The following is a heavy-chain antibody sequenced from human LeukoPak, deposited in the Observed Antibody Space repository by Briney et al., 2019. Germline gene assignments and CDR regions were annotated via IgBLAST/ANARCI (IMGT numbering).Heavy chain of an antibody. CDR2: INHSGST. J-gene: IGHJ6*03. Sequence: SETLSLTCAVYGGSFSGYYWSWIRQPPGKGLEWIGEINHSGSTNYNPSLKSRVTISVDTSKNQLSLKLSSVTAADTAVYYCARGTAMATIYYYYYYMDVWGKGTTVTVSS. CDR3: ARGTAMATIYYYYYYMDV. D-gene: IGHD5-18*01. CDR1: GGSFSGYY. V-gene: IGHV4-34*01.